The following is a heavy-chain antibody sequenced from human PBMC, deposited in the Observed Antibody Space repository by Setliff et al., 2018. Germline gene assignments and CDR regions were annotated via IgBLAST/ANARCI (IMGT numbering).Heavy chain of an antibody. D-gene: IGHD2-8*01. Sequence: GASVKVSCKASGYTFSSSGITWVRQAPGQGLEWMGWISAYSGNTNYAQKFQGRVTMTTDSSTSTAYMELRSLTSDDTAVYYCSRLVRYCTTTACQRASGAEVWGQGTVVTVS. CDR1: GYTFSSSG. CDR2: ISAYSGNT. CDR3: SRLVRYCTTTACQRASGAEV. J-gene: IGHJ4*02. V-gene: IGHV1-18*01.